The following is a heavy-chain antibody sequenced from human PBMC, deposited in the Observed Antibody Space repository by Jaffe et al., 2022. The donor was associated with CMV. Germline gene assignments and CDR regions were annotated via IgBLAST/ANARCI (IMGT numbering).Heavy chain of an antibody. CDR1: GGSFSGYY. CDR2: INHSGST. D-gene: IGHD3-10*01. CDR3: ARVGMGLYYGSGTPVALARRGWRYYFDY. V-gene: IGHV4-34*01. J-gene: IGHJ4*02. Sequence: QVQLQQWGAGLLKPSETLSLTCAVYGGSFSGYYWSWIRQPPGKGLEWIGEINHSGSTNYNPSLKSRVTISVDTSKNQFSLKLSSVTAADTAVYYCARVGMGLYYGSGTPVALARRGWRYYFDYWGQGTLVTVSS.